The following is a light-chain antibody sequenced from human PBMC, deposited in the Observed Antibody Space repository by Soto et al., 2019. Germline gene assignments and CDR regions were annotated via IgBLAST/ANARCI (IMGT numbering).Light chain of an antibody. Sequence: DIQMTQSPSSLSASVGDRVTITCRASQNISSYLNWYQQKPGKAPKLLIYAASSLQSGVPSRFSGSGSGTDFTLTISSLQPEDFATYYCQQSYSTLPITFGQGTRLEIK. V-gene: IGKV1-39*01. CDR1: QNISSY. CDR3: QQSYSTLPIT. CDR2: AAS. J-gene: IGKJ5*01.